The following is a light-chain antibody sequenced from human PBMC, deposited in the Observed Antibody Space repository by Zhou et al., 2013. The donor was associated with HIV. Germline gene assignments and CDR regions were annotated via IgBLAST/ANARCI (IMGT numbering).Light chain of an antibody. CDR3: QQYATSPWT. CDR1: QSVSSSY. V-gene: IGKV3-20*01. Sequence: EIVLTQSPGTLSLSPGERATLSCRASQSVSSSYLAWYQQKPGQAPRLLIYGASSRATGVPDRFSGSGSGTDFTLTISRLEPEDFAVYHCQQYATSPWTFGLRDQGGNQT. CDR2: GAS. J-gene: IGKJ1*01.